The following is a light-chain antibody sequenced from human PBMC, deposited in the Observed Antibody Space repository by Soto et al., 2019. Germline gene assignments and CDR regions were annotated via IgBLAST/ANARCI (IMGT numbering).Light chain of an antibody. CDR3: QQSSSSPIT. Sequence: IVLTQSPDTLSLSTGERATLSCRASQSVSSSYLAWYQQKPGQAPRLLMSAASSRATGIPDRFSGSGSGTDFTLTISRLEAEDFAVYYCQQSSSSPITFGQGTRLEIK. CDR1: QSVSSSY. CDR2: AAS. J-gene: IGKJ5*01. V-gene: IGKV3-20*01.